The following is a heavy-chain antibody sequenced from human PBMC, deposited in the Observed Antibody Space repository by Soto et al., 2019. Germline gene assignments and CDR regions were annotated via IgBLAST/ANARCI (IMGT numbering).Heavy chain of an antibody. CDR2: IYPGDSDT. D-gene: IGHD2-2*01. CDR1: GYSFTSYW. Sequence: GESLKISCKGSGYSFTSYWIGWVRQMPGKGLERMGIIYPGDSDTRYSPSFQRQVTISADKSISTAYLQWSSLKASDTAMYYCARHYCSSTSCYPVYYYYYGMDVWGQGTTVTVSS. J-gene: IGHJ6*02. V-gene: IGHV5-51*01. CDR3: ARHYCSSTSCYPVYYYYYGMDV.